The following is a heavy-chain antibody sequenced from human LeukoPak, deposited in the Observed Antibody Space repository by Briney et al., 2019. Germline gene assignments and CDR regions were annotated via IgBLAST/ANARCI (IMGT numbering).Heavy chain of an antibody. CDR3: ARGKDYYDSSAQSSFDY. V-gene: IGHV1-69*06. D-gene: IGHD3-22*01. J-gene: IGHJ4*02. Sequence: SVKVSCKASGGTFSSYAISWVRQAPGQGLEWMGGIIPIFGTANYAQKFQGRVTITADKSTSTAYMELSSLRSDDTAVYYCARGKDYYDSSAQSSFDYWGQGTLVTVSS. CDR2: IIPIFGTA. CDR1: GGTFSSYA.